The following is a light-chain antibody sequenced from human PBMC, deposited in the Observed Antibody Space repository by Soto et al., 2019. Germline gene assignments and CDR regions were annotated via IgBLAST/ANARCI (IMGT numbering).Light chain of an antibody. CDR3: CSYAGSSTLV. Sequence: QSALTQPASVSGSPGQSITISCTGTRSDVGSYNHVSWYQQHAGKAPKLMIYEVSKRPSGVSNRFSGSKSGNTASLTISGRQAEDEADYYCCSYAGSSTLVFGGGTKLTVL. V-gene: IGLV2-23*02. J-gene: IGLJ2*01. CDR2: EVS. CDR1: RSDVGSYNH.